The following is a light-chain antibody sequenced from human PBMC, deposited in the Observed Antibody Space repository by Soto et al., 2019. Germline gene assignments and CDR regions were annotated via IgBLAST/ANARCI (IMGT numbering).Light chain of an antibody. CDR3: QQYDNLPPTWT. CDR2: DAS. V-gene: IGKV1-33*01. CDR1: QDISNY. J-gene: IGKJ1*01. Sequence: DIQMTQSPSSLSASVGDRVTITCQASQDISNYLNWYQQKPGKAPKLLIYDASNLETGVPSRFSGSGSGTDFTFTISSLQPEDIASDYCQQYDNLPPTWTFGQGTKVEIK.